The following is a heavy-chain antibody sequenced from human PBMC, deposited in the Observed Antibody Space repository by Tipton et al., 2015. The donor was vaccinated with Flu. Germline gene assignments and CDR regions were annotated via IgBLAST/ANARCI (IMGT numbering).Heavy chain of an antibody. CDR3: TRHFRDGYNFYYFDY. CDR2: IRSRANSFAT. J-gene: IGHJ4*02. Sequence: SLRLSCAASGFTFSGSAMHWVRQASGKGLEWVGRIRSRANSFATTYAASVKGRFTIYRDDSKNTAYLQMNSLKAEDTAVYYCTRHFRDGYNFYYFDYWGQGALVTVSS. CDR1: GFTFSGSA. D-gene: IGHD5-24*01. V-gene: IGHV3-73*01.